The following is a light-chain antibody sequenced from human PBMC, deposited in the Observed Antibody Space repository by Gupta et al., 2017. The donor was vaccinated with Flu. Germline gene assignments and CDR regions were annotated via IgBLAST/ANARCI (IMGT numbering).Light chain of an antibody. V-gene: IGKV4-1*01. CDR2: WAS. CDR1: QNLLASSNNRNF. CDR3: QQDYSTPST. J-gene: IGKJ2*01. Sequence: DIVMTQSPDSLAMSLGERATINCKSSQNLLASSNNRNFFAWYQQRPEQPPKLLMYWASTREAGVPDRFRGSGSGTDFTLTISSLQAEDAAVYYCQQDYSTPSTFGQGTKLEIK.